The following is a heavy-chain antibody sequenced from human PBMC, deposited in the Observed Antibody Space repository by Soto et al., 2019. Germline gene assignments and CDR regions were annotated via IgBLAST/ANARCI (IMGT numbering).Heavy chain of an antibody. D-gene: IGHD3-22*01. CDR3: ARGPFHVITMIVEYFQH. Sequence: QVQLVQSGAEVKKPGSSVKVSCKASGGTFSSYAISWVRQAPGQGLEWMGGIIPIFGTANYAQKFQGRVTITADESTSTAYMELSSLRSEDTAVYYCARGPFHVITMIVEYFQHWGQGTLVTVSS. V-gene: IGHV1-69*12. CDR1: GGTFSSYA. CDR2: IIPIFGTA. J-gene: IGHJ1*01.